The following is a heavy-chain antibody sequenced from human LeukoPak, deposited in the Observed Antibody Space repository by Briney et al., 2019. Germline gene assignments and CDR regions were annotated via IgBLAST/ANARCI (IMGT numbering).Heavy chain of an antibody. CDR1: GYTFTNSW. V-gene: IGHV5-51*01. J-gene: IGHJ4*02. CDR2: IYPDDSDT. CDR3: ARSVTQTSGFDY. Sequence: GESLKISCKASGYTFTNSWIAWVRQMPGKGLEWMGIIYPDDSDTRYSPSFQGQVTISADRSISTAYLQWSCLKASDTAIYYCARSVTQTSGFDYWGQGTLVTVSS. D-gene: IGHD4-17*01.